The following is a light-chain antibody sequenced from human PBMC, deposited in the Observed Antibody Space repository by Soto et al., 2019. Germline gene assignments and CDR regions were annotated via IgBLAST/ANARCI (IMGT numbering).Light chain of an antibody. V-gene: IGKV1-27*01. J-gene: IGKJ1*01. CDR3: LQYHNLWA. CDR2: GSS. CDR1: QGISNF. Sequence: IQLTQSPSSLSASVGDRVTITCRASQGISNFLAWYQQKPGKVPKLLIYGSSTLQSGVPSRFSGSGSGTDFTLTISSLQPEDFTVYSCLQYHNLWAFGQGTKVDTK.